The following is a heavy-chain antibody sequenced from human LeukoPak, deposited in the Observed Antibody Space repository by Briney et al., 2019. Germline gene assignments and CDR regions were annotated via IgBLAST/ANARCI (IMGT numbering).Heavy chain of an antibody. Sequence: SVKVSCKASGGTFSSYAISWVRQAPGQGLEWMGRIIPIFGTANYAQKFQGRVTITADESTSTAYMELSSLRSEDTAVYYCARDERYYDFWSGYYIPYYWGQGTLVTVSS. CDR2: IIPIFGTA. CDR1: GGTFSSYA. V-gene: IGHV1-69*13. D-gene: IGHD3-3*01. J-gene: IGHJ4*02. CDR3: ARDERYYDFWSGYYIPYY.